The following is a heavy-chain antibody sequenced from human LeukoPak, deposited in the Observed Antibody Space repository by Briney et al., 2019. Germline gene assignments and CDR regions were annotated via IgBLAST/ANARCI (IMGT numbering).Heavy chain of an antibody. V-gene: IGHV3-7*01. CDR2: IKQDGSEK. CDR1: GFTFSSYW. D-gene: IGHD3-9*01. CDR3: ARDARYFDWLLSRCFDY. J-gene: IGHJ4*02. Sequence: GGSLRLSCAASGFTFSSYWMSWVRQAPGKGLEWVANIKQDGSEKYYVDSVKGRFTISRDNAKNSLYLQMNSLRAEDTAVYYCARDARYFDWLLSRCFDYWGQGTLVTVSS.